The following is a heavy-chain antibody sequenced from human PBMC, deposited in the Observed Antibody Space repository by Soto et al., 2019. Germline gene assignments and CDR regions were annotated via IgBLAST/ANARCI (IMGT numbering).Heavy chain of an antibody. V-gene: IGHV3-21*01. CDR1: GFTFSSYS. D-gene: IGHD2-15*01. CDR3: ARDGLRGGGPFDI. CDR2: ISSSSSYI. J-gene: IGHJ3*02. Sequence: VSLRLSCAASGFTFSSYSMNWVRQAPGKGLEWVSSISSSSSYIYYADSVKGRFTISRDNAKNSLYLQMNSLRAEDTAVYYCARDGLRGGGPFDIWGQGAMVTVSS.